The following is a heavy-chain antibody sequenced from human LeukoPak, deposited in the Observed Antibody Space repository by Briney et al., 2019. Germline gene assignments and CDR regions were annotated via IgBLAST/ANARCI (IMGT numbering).Heavy chain of an antibody. CDR2: INPNGGNT. Sequence: ASVKVSCKASGYTFSYYYIHWVRQAPGHRLEWMGLINPNGGNTDYAQKFQGRVTMTRDTSTSTVYMELSSLRSEDTAMYYCARAAGDSYGYRYYFDYWGQGTLVTVSS. D-gene: IGHD5-18*01. J-gene: IGHJ4*02. CDR3: ARAAGDSYGYRYYFDY. V-gene: IGHV1-46*01. CDR1: GYTFSYYY.